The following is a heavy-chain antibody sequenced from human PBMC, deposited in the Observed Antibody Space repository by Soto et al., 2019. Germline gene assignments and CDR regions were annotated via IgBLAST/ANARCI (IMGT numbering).Heavy chain of an antibody. CDR1: GGSISGYY. CDR2: ISYSGST. V-gene: IGHV4-59*01. J-gene: IGHJ4*02. CDR3: ARGWGEAFDY. Sequence: LSLTCTVSGGSISGYYWSWIRQPPGKGLEWIGYISYSGSTNYNPSLKSRLTISLDTSKNQFSLKLSSVTAADTAVYYCARGWGEAFDYWGQGTLVTVSS. D-gene: IGHD3-16*01.